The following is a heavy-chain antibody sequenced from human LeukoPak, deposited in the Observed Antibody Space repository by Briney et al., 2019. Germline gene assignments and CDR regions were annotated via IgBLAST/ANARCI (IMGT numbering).Heavy chain of an antibody. J-gene: IGHJ6*03. CDR2: ISGSGGST. V-gene: IGHV3-23*01. Sequence: GGSLRLSCAASGFTFSSYAMSWVRQAPGKGLEWVSAISGSGGSTYYADSVKGRFTISRDNSKNTLYLQMNSLRAEDTAVYYCAKFMGSGSYELYYYYYYYMDVWAKGPRSPSP. CDR3: AKFMGSGSYELYYYYYYYMDV. CDR1: GFTFSSYA. D-gene: IGHD3-10*01.